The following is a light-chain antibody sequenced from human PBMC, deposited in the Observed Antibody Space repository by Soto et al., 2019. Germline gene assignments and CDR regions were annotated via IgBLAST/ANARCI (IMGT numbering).Light chain of an antibody. Sequence: AIPMTQSPSSLSASVGDRVTITCRASQGIRNALGWYQQKPGKAPKLLIYAASTLHSGVPSRFSGSGSGTDFTLTISSLQPEDFATYYCLQDYNYPFTFGPGTKVDIK. CDR1: QGIRNA. V-gene: IGKV1-6*01. CDR2: AAS. CDR3: LQDYNYPFT. J-gene: IGKJ3*01.